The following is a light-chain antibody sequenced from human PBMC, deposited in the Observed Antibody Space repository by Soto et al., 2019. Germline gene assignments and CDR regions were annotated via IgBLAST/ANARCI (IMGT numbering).Light chain of an antibody. CDR3: ETWASNILV. CDR1: SGHSSYI. CDR2: LETGGGY. Sequence: QLVLTQSSSASASLGSSVKLTCTLSSGHSSYIIAWHQQQPGKAPRYLMKLETGGGYNKGSGVPDRFSGSSSGADRYLTISNLQFEDEADYYCETWASNILVFGGGTKLPVL. V-gene: IGLV4-60*02. J-gene: IGLJ2*01.